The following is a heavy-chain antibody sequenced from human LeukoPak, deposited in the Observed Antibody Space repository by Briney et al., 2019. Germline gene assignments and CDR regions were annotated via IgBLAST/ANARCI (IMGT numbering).Heavy chain of an antibody. Sequence: ASVKVSCKASGHTFTGYYMHWVRQAPGQGLEWMGWINPNSGGTNYAQKFQGRVTMTRDTSISTAYMELSRLRSDDTAVYYCARGPMGDDYYDRSGYDANYFDYWGQGTLVTVSS. D-gene: IGHD3-22*01. J-gene: IGHJ4*02. V-gene: IGHV1-2*02. CDR2: INPNSGGT. CDR3: ARGPMGDDYYDRSGYDANYFDY. CDR1: GHTFTGYY.